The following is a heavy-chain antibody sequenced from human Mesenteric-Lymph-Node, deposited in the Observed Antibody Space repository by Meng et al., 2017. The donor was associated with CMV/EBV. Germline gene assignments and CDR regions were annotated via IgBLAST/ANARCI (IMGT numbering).Heavy chain of an antibody. CDR2: IKHDGSEK. CDR3: AISLGNPGIDS. CDR1: GFTFRTYW. J-gene: IGHJ4*02. V-gene: IGHV3-7*01. Sequence: GGSLRPSCAAPGFTFRTYWMAWVRQAPGKGLEWVASIKHDGSEKYYVGSVKGRFTISRDNTKNSLYLQMNSLRAEDTAVYYCAISLGNPGIDSWGQGTLVTVSS.